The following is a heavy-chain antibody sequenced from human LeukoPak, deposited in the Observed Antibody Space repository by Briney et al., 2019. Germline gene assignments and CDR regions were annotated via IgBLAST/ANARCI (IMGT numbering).Heavy chain of an antibody. J-gene: IGHJ6*02. CDR1: GGSIRSYF. CDR3: ARGGRQWLLSSPYGMDV. CDR2: IYYSGST. V-gene: IGHV4-59*01. Sequence: SETLSLTCTVSGGSIRSYFWSWIRQPPGKGLEWIGYIYYSGSTNYNPSLKSRVTISVDTSKNQFSLKLSSVTAADTAVYYCARGGRQWLLSSPYGMDVWGQGTTVTVSS. D-gene: IGHD6-19*01.